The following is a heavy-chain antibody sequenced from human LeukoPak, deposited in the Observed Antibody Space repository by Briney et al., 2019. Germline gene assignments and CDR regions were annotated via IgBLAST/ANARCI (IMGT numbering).Heavy chain of an antibody. CDR1: GFTLSSYE. J-gene: IGHJ4*02. CDR2: IWYDGRNK. CDR3: ARGNDHNSGSLDY. V-gene: IGHV3-33*08. D-gene: IGHD6-19*01. Sequence: QPGGSLRLSCEASGFTLSSYEVNWVRQAPGKGLEWVAVIWYDGRNKYYADSVKGRFTISRDNSKNTLYVQMNSLRAEDTALYYCARGNDHNSGSLDYWGQGTLVTVSS.